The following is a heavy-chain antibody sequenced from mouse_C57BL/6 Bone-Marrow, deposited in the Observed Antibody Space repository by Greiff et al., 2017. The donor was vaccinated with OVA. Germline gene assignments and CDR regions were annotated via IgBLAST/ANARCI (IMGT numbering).Heavy chain of an antibody. J-gene: IGHJ4*01. Sequence: VQLQQSGPELVKPGASVKISCKASGYTFTDYYINWVKQRPGQGLEWIGWIFPGSGSTYYNEKFKGKATLTVDKSSSTAYMLLSSLTSEDSAVYFCARSGFITTVVAAYYAMDYWGQGTSVTVSS. D-gene: IGHD1-1*01. V-gene: IGHV1-75*01. CDR3: ARSGFITTVVAAYYAMDY. CDR1: GYTFTDYY. CDR2: IFPGSGST.